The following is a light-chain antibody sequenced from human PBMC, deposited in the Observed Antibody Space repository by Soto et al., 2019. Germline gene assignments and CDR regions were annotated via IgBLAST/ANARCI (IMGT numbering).Light chain of an antibody. Sequence: QSALTQPRSVSGSPGQSVTISCTGTSSDVGGYNYVSWYQQHPGKAPKLMIYDVSKRPSGVPDRFSGSKSGNTASLTISGLQAEDEADYYGCSYAGSYVVFGGGTQLTVL. V-gene: IGLV2-11*01. CDR3: CSYAGSYVV. CDR2: DVS. CDR1: SSDVGGYNY. J-gene: IGLJ2*01.